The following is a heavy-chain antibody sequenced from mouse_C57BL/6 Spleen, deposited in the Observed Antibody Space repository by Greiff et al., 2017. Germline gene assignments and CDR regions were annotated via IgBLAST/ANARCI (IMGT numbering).Heavy chain of an antibody. Sequence: QVQLQQPGTDLVKPGASVKLSCKASGYTFTSYWMHWVKQRPGQGLEWIGNINPSNGGTNYNDKFKSQATITVDKSSSTACMQLSSWTSEDSAVYGCAAYLDYYAMDDWGQGTSVTVSS. D-gene: IGHD5-1-1*01. J-gene: IGHJ4*01. CDR1: GYTFTSYW. CDR2: INPSNGGT. V-gene: IGHV1-53*01. CDR3: AAYLDYYAMDD.